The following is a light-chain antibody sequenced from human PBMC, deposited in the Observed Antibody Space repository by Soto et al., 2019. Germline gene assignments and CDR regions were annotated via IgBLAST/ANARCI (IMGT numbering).Light chain of an antibody. CDR1: QSISQS. CDR3: QQYGGSPRT. Sequence: EVVLTQSPGTLSLSPGERATLSCRASQSISQSLAWYQQSPGQSPRLLIYDASRRATGIPDRFTGSGFGTDFTLTISRLAPEDLAVYYCQQYGGSPRTFGQGTKVDIK. V-gene: IGKV3-20*01. J-gene: IGKJ1*01. CDR2: DAS.